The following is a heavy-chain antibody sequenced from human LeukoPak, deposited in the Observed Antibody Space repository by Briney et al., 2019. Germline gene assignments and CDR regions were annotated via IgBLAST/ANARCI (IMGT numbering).Heavy chain of an antibody. D-gene: IGHD1-7*01. CDR2: IKSKTDAGTT. Sequence: GGSLRLSCAASGFTFSNAWMSWVRQAPGEGVEWVGRIKSKTDAGTTDYAAPVKGRLTTSRDDSKNTLYLQMNSLKTEDTAVYYCTTPSWNYNYWGQGTLVTVSS. V-gene: IGHV3-15*01. CDR1: GFTFSNAW. J-gene: IGHJ4*02. CDR3: TTPSWNYNY.